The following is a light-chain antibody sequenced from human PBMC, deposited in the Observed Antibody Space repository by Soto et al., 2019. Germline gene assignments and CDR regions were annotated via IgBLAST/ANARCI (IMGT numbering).Light chain of an antibody. V-gene: IGKV3-15*01. J-gene: IGKJ5*01. CDR2: AVS. CDR3: KKYTNWPIT. Sequence: EVVMTQSPATLSVSPGETVTLSCRASQTVYNNYLAWYQQKPGQTPRLIIYAVSARATGIPARFSGSGSGTDFTLTINGLQSEDFAVYYCKKYTNWPITFGQGTRLEIK. CDR1: QTVYNN.